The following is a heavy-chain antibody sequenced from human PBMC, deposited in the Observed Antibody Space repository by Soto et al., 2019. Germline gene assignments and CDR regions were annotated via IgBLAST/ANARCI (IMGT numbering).Heavy chain of an antibody. CDR1: GYTFTGYY. V-gene: IGHV1-2*02. Sequence: ASVKVSCKASGYTFTGYYMHWVRQAPGQGLEWMGWINPNSGGTNYAQKFQGRVTMTRDTSISTAYMELSRLRSDDTAVYYCAREEQQLVPDYYYYYYGMDVLGQGTTVTVSS. J-gene: IGHJ6*02. D-gene: IGHD6-13*01. CDR3: AREEQQLVPDYYYYYYGMDV. CDR2: INPNSGGT.